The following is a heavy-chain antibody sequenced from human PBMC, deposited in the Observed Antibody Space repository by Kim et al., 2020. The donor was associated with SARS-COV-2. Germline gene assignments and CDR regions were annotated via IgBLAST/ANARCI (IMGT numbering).Heavy chain of an antibody. D-gene: IGHD3-10*01. J-gene: IGHJ4*02. CDR3: ARGHNYYGSGSYADY. V-gene: IGHV4-30-2*05. Sequence: PPLKRRVTISVDTSKNHFSLKLSSVTAADTAVYYCARGHNYYGSGSYADYWGQGTLVTVSS.